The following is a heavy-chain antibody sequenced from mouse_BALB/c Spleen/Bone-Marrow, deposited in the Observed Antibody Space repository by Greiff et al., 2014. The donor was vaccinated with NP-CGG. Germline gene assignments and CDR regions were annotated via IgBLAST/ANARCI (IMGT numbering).Heavy chain of an antibody. CDR2: IYPGNSDT. CDR1: GYSFTSYW. Sequence: SGTVLARPGASVKMSCKASGYSFTSYWMHWVKQRPGQGLEWIGAIYPGNSDTSYNQKFKGKAKLTAVTSASTAYMELSSLTNEDSAVYYCTRDTTVVEGAMDYWGQGTSVTVSS. D-gene: IGHD1-1*01. CDR3: TRDTTVVEGAMDY. J-gene: IGHJ4*01. V-gene: IGHV1-5*01.